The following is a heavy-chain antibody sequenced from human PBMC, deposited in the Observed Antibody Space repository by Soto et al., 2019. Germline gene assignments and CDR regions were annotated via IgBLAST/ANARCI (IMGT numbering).Heavy chain of an antibody. V-gene: IGHV4-59*01. J-gene: IGHJ3*02. CDR1: GGSISSYY. D-gene: IGHD3-9*01. CDR2: IYYSGST. Sequence: QVQLQESGPGLVKPSETLSLTCTVSGGSISSYYWSWIRQPPGKGLEWIGYIYYSGSTNYNPSLRSRVTISVDTSKNQFSLKLSSVTAADTAVYYCARDPRYYDILTGVTGAGAFDIWGQGTMVTVSS. CDR3: ARDPRYYDILTGVTGAGAFDI.